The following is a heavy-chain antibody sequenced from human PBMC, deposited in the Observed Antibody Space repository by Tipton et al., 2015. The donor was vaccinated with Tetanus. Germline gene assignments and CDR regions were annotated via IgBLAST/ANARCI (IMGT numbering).Heavy chain of an antibody. V-gene: IGHV4-39*02. Sequence: TLSLTCIVSGGSMSGSGHYGAWVRQSPGKGLEWIGSISYSGRTYYSPSLKSRVTMSVDTSKKDFSVRLGSVTAADTAVYYCARIHDFLSGHFDFWGQGTLVAVSS. J-gene: IGHJ4*02. CDR1: GGSMSGSGHY. CDR2: ISYSGRT. CDR3: ARIHDFLSGHFDF. D-gene: IGHD3-3*01.